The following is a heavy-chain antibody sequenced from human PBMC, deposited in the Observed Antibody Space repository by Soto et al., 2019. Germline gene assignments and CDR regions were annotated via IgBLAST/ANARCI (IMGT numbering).Heavy chain of an antibody. V-gene: IGHV3-30-3*01. CDR3: ASHEGGGWSDAFDI. Sequence: GGSLRLSCAASGFTFSSYAMHWVRQAPGKGLEWVAVISYDGSNKYYADSVKGRFTISRDNSKNTLYLQMNSLRAEDTAVYYCASHEGGGWSDAFDIWGQGTMVTVSS. D-gene: IGHD6-19*01. J-gene: IGHJ3*02. CDR1: GFTFSSYA. CDR2: ISYDGSNK.